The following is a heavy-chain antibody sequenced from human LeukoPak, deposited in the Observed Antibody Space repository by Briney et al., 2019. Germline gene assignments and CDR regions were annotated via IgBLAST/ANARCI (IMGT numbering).Heavy chain of an antibody. CDR3: ARGPLLRFLEWSGYWFDP. CDR2: IIPIFGTA. CDR1: GGSFSSYA. Sequence: SVKVSCKASGGSFSSYAISWVRQAPGQGLEWMGRIIPIFGTANYAQKFQGRVTITTDESTSTAYMELSSLRSEDTAVYYCARGPLLRFLEWSGYWFDPWGQGTLVTVSS. D-gene: IGHD3-3*01. J-gene: IGHJ5*02. V-gene: IGHV1-69*05.